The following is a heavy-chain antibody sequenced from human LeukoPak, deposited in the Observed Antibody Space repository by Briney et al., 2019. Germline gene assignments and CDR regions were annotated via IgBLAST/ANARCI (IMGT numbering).Heavy chain of an antibody. CDR2: ISWDGGST. CDR1: GFTFDDYA. D-gene: IGHD6-19*01. CDR3: AKGYSSGWAFDY. V-gene: IGHV3-43D*03. Sequence: GGSLRLSCAASGFTFDDYAMHWVRQAPGKGLEWVSLISWDGGSTYYADSVKGRFTISRDNSKNSLYLQMNSLRAEDTALYYCAKGYSSGWAFDYWGQGTLVTVSS. J-gene: IGHJ4*02.